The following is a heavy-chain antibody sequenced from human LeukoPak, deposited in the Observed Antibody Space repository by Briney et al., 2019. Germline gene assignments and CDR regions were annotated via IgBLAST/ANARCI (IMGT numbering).Heavy chain of an antibody. CDR3: VKVPISSSWLSAEYFQH. V-gene: IGHV3-64D*06. D-gene: IGHD6-13*01. CDR2: ISSNGGST. CDR1: GFTFSSYA. Sequence: TGGSLRLSCSASGFTFSSYAMHWVRQAPVKGLEYVSAISSNGGSTNYADTVKGRFTISRDNSKNTLYLQMSSLRAEDTAVYYCVKVPISSSWLSAEYFQHWGQGTLVTVSS. J-gene: IGHJ1*01.